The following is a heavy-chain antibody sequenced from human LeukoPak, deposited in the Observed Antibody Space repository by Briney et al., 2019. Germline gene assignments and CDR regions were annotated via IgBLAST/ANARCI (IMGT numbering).Heavy chain of an antibody. CDR2: IYSGGST. CDR1: GFTVSSNY. D-gene: IGHD6-13*01. Sequence: GGSLRLSCAASGFTVSSNYMSWVRQAPGKGLEWVSVIYSGGSTYYADSVKGRFTISRDNSKNTLYLQMNSLRAEDTAVYYCARDSSSWNYFDYWGQGTLVTVSS. CDR3: ARDSSSWNYFDY. V-gene: IGHV3-53*01. J-gene: IGHJ4*02.